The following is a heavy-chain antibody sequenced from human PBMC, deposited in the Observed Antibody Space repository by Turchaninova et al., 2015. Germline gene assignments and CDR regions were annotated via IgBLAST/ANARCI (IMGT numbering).Heavy chain of an antibody. J-gene: IGHJ4*02. CDR1: GGSFSGYS. CDR3: ARGRYYDSSGYCDFDY. D-gene: IGHD3-22*01. Sequence: QVQLQQWGAGLLKPSETLSLTCAVYGGSFSGYSWSWIRQPPGRGMEWVGVINHSGSTNYNPSLKSRVTISVDTSKNQFSLKLSSVTAADTAVYYCARGRYYDSSGYCDFDYWGQGTLVTVSS. V-gene: IGHV4-34*01. CDR2: INHSGST.